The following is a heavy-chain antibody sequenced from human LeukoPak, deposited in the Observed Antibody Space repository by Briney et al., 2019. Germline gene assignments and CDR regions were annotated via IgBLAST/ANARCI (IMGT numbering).Heavy chain of an antibody. CDR1: GGSFSGYY. CDR2: IYYSGTT. D-gene: IGHD4-17*01. V-gene: IGHV4-34*01. Sequence: PSETLSLTCAVYGGSFSGYYWSWIRQPPGKGLEWIGNIYYSGTTYYNPSLKSRVTISVDTSKNQFSLKLSSVTAADTAVYYCARDPGTTDAFDIWGQGTMVTVSS. CDR3: ARDPGTTDAFDI. J-gene: IGHJ3*02.